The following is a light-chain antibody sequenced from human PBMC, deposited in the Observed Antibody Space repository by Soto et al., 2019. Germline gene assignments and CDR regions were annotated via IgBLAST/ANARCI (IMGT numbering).Light chain of an antibody. Sequence: EIVMTQSPATLSVSPGGRATLSCRASQSISDTLAWYQQKPGQAPRLLIHAASTRASGFPAGFSGSGSGTAFTLTISSLQPEDCAVYFCQQDDGSPITFGQGTRLEIK. CDR1: QSISDT. CDR2: AAS. J-gene: IGKJ5*01. CDR3: QQDDGSPIT. V-gene: IGKV3-15*01.